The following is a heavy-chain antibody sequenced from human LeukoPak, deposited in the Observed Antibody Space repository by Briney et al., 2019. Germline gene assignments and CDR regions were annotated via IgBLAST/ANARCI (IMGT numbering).Heavy chain of an antibody. Sequence: GGSLRLSCAASGFTFSSYWMHWVRQAPGKGLVWVSRINSDGSSTSYADSVKGRFTISRDNAKNTLYLQMNSLRAEDTAVYYCARVRVQAEYQLLWGGYYYYYMDVWGKGTTVTVSS. CDR3: ARVRVQAEYQLLWGGYYYYYMDV. CDR1: GFTFSSYW. D-gene: IGHD2-2*01. J-gene: IGHJ6*03. CDR2: INSDGSST. V-gene: IGHV3-74*01.